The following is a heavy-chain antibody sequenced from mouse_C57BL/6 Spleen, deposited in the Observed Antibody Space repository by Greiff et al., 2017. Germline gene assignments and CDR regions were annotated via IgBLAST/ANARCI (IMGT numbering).Heavy chain of an antibody. V-gene: IGHV2-2*01. CDR1: GFSLTSYG. J-gene: IGHJ3*01. CDR2: IWRGGST. D-gene: IGHD1-1*01. Sequence: VQLQESGPGLVQPSQSLSITCTVSGFSLTSYGVHWVRQSPGKGLEWLGVIWRGGSTDYNAAFISTLSNSKDNSKSQVFFKMNNLQAYDTAIDYCARGNYYGSAWFAYWGQGTLVTVSA. CDR3: ARGNYYGSAWFAY.